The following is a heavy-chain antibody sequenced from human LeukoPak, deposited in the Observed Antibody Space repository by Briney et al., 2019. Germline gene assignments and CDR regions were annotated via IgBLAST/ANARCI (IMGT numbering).Heavy chain of an antibody. CDR3: AKDFAPMYYYDSSGYSN. Sequence: GGSLRLSCAASGFTFSDYYVSWIRQAPGKGLEWVSYISSSGSTIYYADSVKGRFTISRDNAKNSLYLQMNSLRAEDTAVYYCAKDFAPMYYYDSSGYSNWGQGTLVTVSS. J-gene: IGHJ4*02. CDR2: ISSSGSTI. D-gene: IGHD3-22*01. CDR1: GFTFSDYY. V-gene: IGHV3-11*04.